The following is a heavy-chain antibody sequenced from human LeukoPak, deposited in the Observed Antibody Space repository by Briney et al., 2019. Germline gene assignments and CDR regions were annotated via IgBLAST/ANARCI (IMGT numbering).Heavy chain of an antibody. J-gene: IGHJ1*01. D-gene: IGHD6-19*01. CDR1: GGSFSGYY. Sequence: SATLSLTCAVYGGSFSGYYWSWIRQPPGKGLEWIGEINHSGSTNYNPSLKSRVTISVDTSKNQFSLKLSSVTAADTAVYYCARSSYSSGWQSKTAEYFQHWGQGTLVTVSS. CDR3: ARSSYSSGWQSKTAEYFQH. CDR2: INHSGST. V-gene: IGHV4-34*01.